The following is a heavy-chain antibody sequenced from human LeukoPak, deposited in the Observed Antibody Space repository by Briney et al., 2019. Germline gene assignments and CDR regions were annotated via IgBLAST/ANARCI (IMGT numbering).Heavy chain of an antibody. Sequence: PGGSLRLSGAASGFTFDDYAMHWVRQAPGKGLEGGSGISWKSGSKGYADSVKGRLTISRDNAKNSLYLQMNSLRGEDTALYYCAKSVMGSNSWYYFYGMDVWGQGTTVTVSS. CDR3: AKSVMGSNSWYYFYGMDV. CDR2: ISWKSGSK. V-gene: IGHV3-9*01. CDR1: GFTFDDYA. J-gene: IGHJ6*02. D-gene: IGHD6-19*01.